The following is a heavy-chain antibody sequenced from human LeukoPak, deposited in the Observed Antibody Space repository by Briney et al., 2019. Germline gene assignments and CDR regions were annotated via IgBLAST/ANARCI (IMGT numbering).Heavy chain of an antibody. CDR1: GFTVSSNY. Sequence: PGGSLRLSCAASGFTVSSNYMSWVRQAPGKGLEWVSVIYSGGSTYYADSVKGRFTISRDNSKNTLYLQMNSLRAEDTAVYYCAKGQIAVAAPDAFDIWGQGTMVTVSS. J-gene: IGHJ3*02. CDR2: IYSGGST. CDR3: AKGQIAVAAPDAFDI. D-gene: IGHD6-19*01. V-gene: IGHV3-66*01.